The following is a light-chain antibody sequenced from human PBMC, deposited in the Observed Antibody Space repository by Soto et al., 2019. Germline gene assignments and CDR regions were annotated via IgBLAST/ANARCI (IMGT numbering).Light chain of an antibody. CDR2: GAA. J-gene: IGKJ1*01. Sequence: DIVMTQSPVTLSVSPGERATLSCRASQSVFSSLAWYQQKPGQAPRLLIYGAATRATGIPARFSGRGSGTEFTLTISSLQSQDFAIYYCQQYHNWPAFGQGTKVEIK. CDR1: QSVFSS. CDR3: QQYHNWPA. V-gene: IGKV3-15*01.